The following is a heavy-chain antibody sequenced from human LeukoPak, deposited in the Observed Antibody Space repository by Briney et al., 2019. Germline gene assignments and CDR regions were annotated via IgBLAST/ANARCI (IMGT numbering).Heavy chain of an antibody. V-gene: IGHV3-23*01. Sequence: GGSLRLSCAASGFTFSSYAMSWVRQAPGKGLEWVSAISGSGGSTYYADSVKGRFTISRDNSKNTLYLQMNSLRAEDTAVYYCAREGPYGDYVVGAFDIWGQGTMVTVSS. CDR3: AREGPYGDYVVGAFDI. J-gene: IGHJ3*02. D-gene: IGHD4-17*01. CDR2: ISGSGGST. CDR1: GFTFSSYA.